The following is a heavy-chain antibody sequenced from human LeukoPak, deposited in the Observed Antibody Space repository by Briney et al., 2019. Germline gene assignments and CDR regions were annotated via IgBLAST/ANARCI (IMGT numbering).Heavy chain of an antibody. V-gene: IGHV3-21*01. CDR3: APVSAVTHYCFDY. J-gene: IGHJ4*02. D-gene: IGHD6-13*01. CDR1: GFTFYSHS. CDR2: ISPDSGYI. Sequence: GGSLRLSCAASGFTFYSHSLMWVRQAQGKGLEWVSSISPDSGYIYYADSVKGRFTISRDNAENSRFLQMNSLGAEDTAVYYCAPVSAVTHYCFDYWGQGTLVTVSS.